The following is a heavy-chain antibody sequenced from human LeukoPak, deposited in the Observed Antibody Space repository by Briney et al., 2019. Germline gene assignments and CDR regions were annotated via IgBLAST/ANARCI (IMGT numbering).Heavy chain of an antibody. Sequence: PSETLSLTCTVSGGSISSYYWSWIRQPPGKGLEWIGYIYYSGSTNYNPSLKSRVTISVDTSKNQFSLKLSSVTAADTAVYYCARQGIYYDFWSGYLNWGQGTLVTVSS. CDR1: GGSISSYY. CDR2: IYYSGST. D-gene: IGHD3-3*01. J-gene: IGHJ4*02. CDR3: ARQGIYYDFWSGYLN. V-gene: IGHV4-59*08.